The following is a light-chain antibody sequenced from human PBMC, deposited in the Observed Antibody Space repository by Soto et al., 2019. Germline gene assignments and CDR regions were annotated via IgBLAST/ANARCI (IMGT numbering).Light chain of an antibody. CDR1: SSDVGGYNY. CDR2: DVS. CDR3: WLYGGRHYV. Sequence: QSVLTQPRSVSGSPGQSVTISCTGTSSDVGGYNYVSWYQQHPGKAPKLMIYDVSKRPSGVPDRFSGSKSGNTASLTISGLQAEEEAYYLCWLYGGRHYVFGTGTKLAVL. J-gene: IGLJ1*01. V-gene: IGLV2-11*01.